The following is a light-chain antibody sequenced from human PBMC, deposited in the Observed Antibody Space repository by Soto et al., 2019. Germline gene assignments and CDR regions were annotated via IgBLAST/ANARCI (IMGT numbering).Light chain of an antibody. CDR3: SSYTTSSTRV. J-gene: IGLJ1*01. CDR1: SSDVGAYDY. V-gene: IGLV2-14*03. Sequence: QSVLTQPASVSGSPGQSITISCTGTSSDVGAYDYVSWYQQHPDKAPKLMIYEVSYRPSVVSNRFSGSKSVNTATLTISGLQAEDEADYYCSSYTTSSTRVFGTGTKLTVL. CDR2: EVS.